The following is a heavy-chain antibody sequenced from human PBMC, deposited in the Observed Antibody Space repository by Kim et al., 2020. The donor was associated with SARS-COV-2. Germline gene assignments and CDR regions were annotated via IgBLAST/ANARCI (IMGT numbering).Heavy chain of an antibody. CDR3: ASSWYDKVWGFYYGMDV. J-gene: IGHJ6*02. V-gene: IGHV3-30*04. Sequence: GGSLRLSCAASGFTFSSYAMHWVRQAPGKGLEWVAVISYDGSNKYYADSVKGRFTISRDNSKNTLYLQMNSLRAEDTAVYYCASSWYDKVWGFYYGMDVWGQGTTVTVSS. CDR2: ISYDGSNK. CDR1: GFTFSSYA. D-gene: IGHD3-16*01.